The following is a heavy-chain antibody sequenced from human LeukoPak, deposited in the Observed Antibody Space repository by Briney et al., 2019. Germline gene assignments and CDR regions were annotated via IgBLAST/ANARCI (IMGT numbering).Heavy chain of an antibody. Sequence: PSETLSLTCTVSGGSISSYYWSWIRQPAGKGLEWIGRIYTSGSTNYNPSLKSRVTMSVDTSKNQFSLKLSSVTAADTAVYYCARDRREYYDILTGYGQRYNWFDPWGQGTLVTVSS. CDR3: ARDRREYYDILTGYGQRYNWFDP. CDR1: GGSISSYY. V-gene: IGHV4-4*07. J-gene: IGHJ5*02. CDR2: IYTSGST. D-gene: IGHD3-9*01.